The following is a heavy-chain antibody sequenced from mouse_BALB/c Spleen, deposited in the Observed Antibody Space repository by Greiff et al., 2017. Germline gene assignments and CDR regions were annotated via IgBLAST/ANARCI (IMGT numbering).Heavy chain of an antibody. V-gene: IGHV5-17*02. CDR3: ARSLYGPYAMDY. Sequence: EVMLVESGGGLVQPGGSRKLSCAASGFTFSSFGMHWVRQAPEKGLEWVAYISSGSSTIYYADTVKGRFTISRDNPKNTLFLQMTSLRSEDTAMYYCARSLYGPYAMDYWGQGTSVTVSS. J-gene: IGHJ4*01. CDR2: ISSGSSTI. CDR1: GFTFSSFG. D-gene: IGHD2-10*02.